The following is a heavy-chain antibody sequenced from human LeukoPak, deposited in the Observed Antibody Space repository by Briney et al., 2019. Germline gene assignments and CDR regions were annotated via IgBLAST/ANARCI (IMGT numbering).Heavy chain of an antibody. J-gene: IGHJ3*02. Sequence: SETLSLTCAVYGGSFSGYYWSRIRQPPGKGLEWIGEINHSGSTNYNPSLKSRVTISVDTSKNQFCLKLSSVTAADTAVYYCARGDEGRAFDIWGQGTMVTVSS. CDR3: ARGDEGRAFDI. CDR2: INHSGST. V-gene: IGHV4-34*01. CDR1: GGSFSGYY.